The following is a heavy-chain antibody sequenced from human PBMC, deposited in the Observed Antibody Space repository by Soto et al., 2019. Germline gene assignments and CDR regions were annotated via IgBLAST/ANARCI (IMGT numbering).Heavy chain of an antibody. CDR3: ARGYCSSTSCYHHWFDP. CDR2: IIPILGIA. J-gene: IGHJ5*02. Sequence: QVQLVQSGAEVKKPGSSVKVSCKASGGTFSSYTISRVRQAPGQGLEWMGRIIPILGIANYAQKFQGRVTITADKSTSTAYMELSSLRSEDTAVYYCARGYCSSTSCYHHWFDPWGQGTLVTVSS. D-gene: IGHD2-2*01. V-gene: IGHV1-69*02. CDR1: GGTFSSYT.